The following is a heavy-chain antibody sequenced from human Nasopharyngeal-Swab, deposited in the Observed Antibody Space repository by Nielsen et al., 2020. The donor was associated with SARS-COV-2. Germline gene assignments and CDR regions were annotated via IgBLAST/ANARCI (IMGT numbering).Heavy chain of an antibody. CDR1: GFTLSSYW. CDR2: IKQDGSEK. CDR3: ARVGVVIAHYYYYGMDV. D-gene: IGHD2-21*01. V-gene: IGHV3-7*01. Sequence: GESLKISCAASGFTLSSYWMSWVRQAPGKGLEWVANIKQDGSEKYYVDSVKGRFTISRDNAKNSLYLQMNSLRAEDTAVYYCARVGVVIAHYYYYGMDVWGQGTTVTVSS. J-gene: IGHJ6*02.